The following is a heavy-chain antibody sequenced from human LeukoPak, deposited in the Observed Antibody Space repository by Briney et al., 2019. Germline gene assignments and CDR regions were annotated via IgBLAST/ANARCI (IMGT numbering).Heavy chain of an antibody. CDR3: AKGNVVVPAGNFYDY. J-gene: IGHJ4*02. Sequence: PGGSLRLPCAASGFTFSNYAMSWVRQAPGKGLEWVSATSGNSGSTYYADSVKGRFTISRDNSKSTLYLQMNSLRAEDTAVYYCAKGNVVVPAGNFYDYWGQGTLVTVSS. CDR2: TSGNSGST. CDR1: GFTFSNYA. D-gene: IGHD2-2*01. V-gene: IGHV3-23*01.